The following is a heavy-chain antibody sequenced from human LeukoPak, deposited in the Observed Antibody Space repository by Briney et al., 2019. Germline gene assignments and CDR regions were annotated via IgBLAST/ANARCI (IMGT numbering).Heavy chain of an antibody. CDR3: ARIVRYSSGLVDY. CDR2: ISSSSSYI. J-gene: IGHJ4*02. D-gene: IGHD6-19*01. V-gene: IGHV3-21*01. CDR1: GFTFSSYS. Sequence: PGGSLRLSCAASGFTFSSYSMNWVRQAPGKGLEWVSSISSSSSYIYYADSVKGRFTISRDNAKNSLYLQMNSLRAEDTAVYYCARIVRYSSGLVDYRGQGTLVTVSS.